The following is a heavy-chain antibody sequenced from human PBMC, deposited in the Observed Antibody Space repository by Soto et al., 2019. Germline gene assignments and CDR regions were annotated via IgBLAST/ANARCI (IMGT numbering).Heavy chain of an antibody. CDR2: IYPGDSDT. CDR1: GYSFTSYW. J-gene: IGHJ5*02. V-gene: IGHV5-51*01. Sequence: PGESLKISCKGSGYSFTSYWIGWVRQMPGKGLEWMGIIYPGDSDTRYSPSFQGQVTISADKSISTAYLQWSSLKASDTAMYYCAGLDSSGYHMESYNWFDPWGQGTRVTVSS. D-gene: IGHD3-22*01. CDR3: AGLDSSGYHMESYNWFDP.